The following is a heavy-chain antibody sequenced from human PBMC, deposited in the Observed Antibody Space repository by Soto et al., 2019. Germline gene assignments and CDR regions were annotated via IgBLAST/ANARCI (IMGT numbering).Heavy chain of an antibody. CDR3: ARAGLIRGSYYVDNWFAP. J-gene: IGHJ5*02. D-gene: IGHD1-26*01. Sequence: QVQLVQSGAEVKKPGASVKVSCKASGYTFTSYGISWVRQAPGQGLEWMGWISAYNGNTNYAQKLQGRVTMTTDTSTSTAYMELRSLRSVDTAVYYCARAGLIRGSYYVDNWFAPWGQGTLVTVSS. V-gene: IGHV1-18*01. CDR1: GYTFTSYG. CDR2: ISAYNGNT.